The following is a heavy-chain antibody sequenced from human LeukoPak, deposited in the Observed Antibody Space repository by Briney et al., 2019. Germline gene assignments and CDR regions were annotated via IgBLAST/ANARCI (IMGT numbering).Heavy chain of an antibody. CDR2: ISGGGDAT. J-gene: IGHJ4*02. Sequence: GGSLRLSCAASDFSFITYAMSWVRQAPGKGLEWVSTISGGGDATYYADSVKGRFTISRDNAKKSLYLQMNNLRAEDTAVYYCARENRGVVTSFDSWGQGTLVTVSS. CDR1: DFSFITYA. CDR3: ARENRGVVTSFDS. V-gene: IGHV3-23*01. D-gene: IGHD4-23*01.